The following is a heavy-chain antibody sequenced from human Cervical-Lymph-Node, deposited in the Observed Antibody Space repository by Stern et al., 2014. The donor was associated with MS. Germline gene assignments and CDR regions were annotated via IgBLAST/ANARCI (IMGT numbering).Heavy chain of an antibody. CDR2: IYYSGFT. J-gene: IGHJ4*02. Sequence: QLVESGPGLVKPSETLSLTCTVSGGSISSSTYYWAWIRQPPGKGLEWIGHIYYSGFTYYNPSLNSRVTISLDFSKNQFSLKLSSVTAADTAIYYCARHDSVPRPSQLYSARDRGPGYFDYWGQGTLVTVSS. CDR3: ARHDSVPRPSQLYSARDRGPGYFDY. V-gene: IGHV4-39*01. CDR1: GGSISSSTYY. D-gene: IGHD1-26*01.